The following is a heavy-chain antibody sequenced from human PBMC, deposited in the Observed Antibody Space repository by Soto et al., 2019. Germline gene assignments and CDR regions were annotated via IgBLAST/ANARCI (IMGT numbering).Heavy chain of an antibody. CDR1: GYTFTSYD. J-gene: IGHJ4*02. V-gene: IGHV1-8*01. D-gene: IGHD5-12*01. CDR3: ARGNGYSGYDYPFDY. CDR2: MNPNSGNT. Sequence: ASVKVSCKASGYTFTSYDINWVRQATGQGLEWMGWMNPNSGNTGYAQKFQGRVTMTRNTSLSTAYMELSSLRSEDTAVYYCARGNGYSGYDYPFDYWGQGTLVTVSS.